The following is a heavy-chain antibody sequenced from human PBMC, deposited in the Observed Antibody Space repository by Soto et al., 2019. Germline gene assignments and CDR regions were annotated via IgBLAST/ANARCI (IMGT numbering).Heavy chain of an antibody. CDR1: GGSISSGGYS. J-gene: IGHJ5*02. D-gene: IGHD1-1*01. V-gene: IGHV4-30-2*01. CDR3: ARDQLEGNWFDP. Sequence: QLQLQESGSGLVRPSQTLSLTCAVSGGSISSGGYSWNWIRQPPGKGLELIGYIYHSGSTLYNPTLKSRVTISVDKSKNLFSLNLSSVTAADTAVYYCARDQLEGNWFDPWGQGTLVTVSS. CDR2: IYHSGST.